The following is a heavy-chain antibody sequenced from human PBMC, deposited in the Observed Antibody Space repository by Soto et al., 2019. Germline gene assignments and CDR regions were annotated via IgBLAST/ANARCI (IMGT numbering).Heavy chain of an antibody. V-gene: IGHV3-11*01. CDR3: ARDRGPGDIVVVPAIDY. J-gene: IGHJ4*02. CDR1: GFTFSDYY. CDR2: ISSSGSTI. D-gene: IGHD2-2*01. Sequence: GGSLRLSCAASGFTFSDYYMSWIRQAPGKGLEWVSYISSSGSTIYYADSVKGRFTISRDNAKNSLYLQMNSLRAEDTAVYYCARDRGPGDIVVVPAIDYWGQGTLFTVSS.